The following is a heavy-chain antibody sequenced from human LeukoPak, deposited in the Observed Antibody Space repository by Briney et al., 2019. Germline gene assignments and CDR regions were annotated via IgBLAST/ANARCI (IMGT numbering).Heavy chain of an antibody. Sequence: ASVKVSCKASGFTFTNYYMHWVRQAPGQGLEWMGLINPSGSSTNYAQKFRGRVTLTRDTSPTTVSVALSSLSAEDTPVYYCAREESGGYFDYGGQGTLVTVSS. CDR3: AREESGGYFDY. D-gene: IGHD2-8*02. V-gene: IGHV1-46*01. CDR2: INPSGSST. J-gene: IGHJ4*02. CDR1: GFTFTNYY.